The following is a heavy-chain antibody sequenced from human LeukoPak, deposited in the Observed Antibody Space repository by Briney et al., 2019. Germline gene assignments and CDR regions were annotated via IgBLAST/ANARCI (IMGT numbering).Heavy chain of an antibody. D-gene: IGHD1-1*01. CDR3: AGAGTTQDPYYSDC. Sequence: ASVKVSCKASGYTFTNYGISWVRQAPGQGLEWMGWISAYNGNTNYAQKLQGRVTMTTDTSTSTAYMELRSLRSDDTAVYYCAGAGTTQDPYYSDCSSEGTLVTAPS. J-gene: IGHJ4*01. CDR1: GYTFTNYG. CDR2: ISAYNGNT. V-gene: IGHV1-18*04.